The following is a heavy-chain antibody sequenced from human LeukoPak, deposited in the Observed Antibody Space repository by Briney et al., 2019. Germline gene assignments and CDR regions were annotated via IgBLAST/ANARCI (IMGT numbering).Heavy chain of an antibody. CDR3: ARDLGLRAFDI. CDR2: ISSSGSTI. D-gene: IGHD5/OR15-5a*01. Sequence: GGSLRLSCAASGFTFSSYSMNWVRQAPGKGLEWVSYISSSGSTIYYADSVKGRFTISRDNAKNSLYLQMNSLRAEDTAVYYCARDLGLRAFDIWGQGTMVTVSS. CDR1: GFTFSSYS. V-gene: IGHV3-48*04. J-gene: IGHJ3*02.